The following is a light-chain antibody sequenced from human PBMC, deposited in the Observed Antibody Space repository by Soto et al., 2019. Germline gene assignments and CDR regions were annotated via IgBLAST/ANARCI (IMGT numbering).Light chain of an antibody. CDR3: QQYGSSPHT. V-gene: IGKV3-20*01. Sequence: EILLTQSPGTLSLCPGERATLSCRASQSVSSSYLAWYQHKPGQAPRLLIYGASSRATGIPDRFSGSGSGTDFTLTISRLEPEDFAVYYCQQYGSSPHTFGQGTKLEIK. CDR2: GAS. J-gene: IGKJ2*01. CDR1: QSVSSSY.